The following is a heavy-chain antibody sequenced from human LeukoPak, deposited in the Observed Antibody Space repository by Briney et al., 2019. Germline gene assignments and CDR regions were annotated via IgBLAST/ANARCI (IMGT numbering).Heavy chain of an antibody. CDR3: ARDEPTVTTGPPVGS. CDR2: INGDGSTS. V-gene: IGHV3-74*01. D-gene: IGHD4-17*01. CDR1: GFTFYSYW. Sequence: GGSLRLSCAASGFTFYSYWMHWVRQAPGKGLEWVPCINGDGSTSNYADSVKGRFTISRDNAKNTLYLQMNSLRAEDTAIYYCARDEPTVTTGPPVGSWGQGNLVTVSS. J-gene: IGHJ4*02.